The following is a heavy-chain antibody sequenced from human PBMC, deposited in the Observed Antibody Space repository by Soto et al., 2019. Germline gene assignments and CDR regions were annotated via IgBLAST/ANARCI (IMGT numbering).Heavy chain of an antibody. CDR3: ARALFGEYPEDYYYGMDV. CDR2: GGT. V-gene: IGHV1-2*02. J-gene: IGHJ6*02. D-gene: IGHD3-10*01. Sequence: GGTNYAQKFQGRVTMTRDTSISTAYMELSRLRSDDTAVYYCARALFGEYPEDYYYGMDVWGQGTTVTVSS.